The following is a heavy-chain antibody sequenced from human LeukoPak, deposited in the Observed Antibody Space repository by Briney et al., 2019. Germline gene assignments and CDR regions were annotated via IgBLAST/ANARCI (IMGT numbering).Heavy chain of an antibody. D-gene: IGHD2-21*02. V-gene: IGHV1-69*05. Sequence: SVRVSCKTSGYTFRIYSIGWVRQAPGQGLEWMGGIIPIFGTANYAQKFQGRVTITTDESTSTAYMELSSLRSEDTAVYYCARVGAYCGGDCFNWFDPWGQGTLVTVSS. CDR2: IIPIFGTA. CDR3: ARVGAYCGGDCFNWFDP. CDR1: GYTFRIYS. J-gene: IGHJ5*02.